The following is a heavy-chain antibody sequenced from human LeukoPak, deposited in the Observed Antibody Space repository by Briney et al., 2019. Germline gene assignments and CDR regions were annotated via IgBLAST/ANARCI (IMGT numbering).Heavy chain of an antibody. Sequence: PGGSPRLSCAASGFMFSANDMSWVRQAPGKGLEWVSAISGSGDGTTYDDSVKGRFTISRDNSKNTLYLQMNSLRAEDTAVYYCAKAVGQWSFDLWGRGALVTVSS. CDR2: ISGSGDGT. CDR3: AKAVGQWSFDL. J-gene: IGHJ2*01. V-gene: IGHV3-23*01. CDR1: GFMFSAND.